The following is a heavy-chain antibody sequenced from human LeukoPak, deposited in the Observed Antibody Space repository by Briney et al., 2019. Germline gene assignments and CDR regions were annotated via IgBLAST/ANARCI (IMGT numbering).Heavy chain of an antibody. V-gene: IGHV1-69*05. Sequence: SVKVSCKASGGTFSSYAISWVRQAPGQGLEWMGGIIPIFGTANYAQKFQGRVTITTDESTSTAYMELRSLRSDDTAVYYCARDGVVVPAAKYYYYGMDVWGQGTTVTVSS. CDR1: GGTFSSYA. D-gene: IGHD2-2*01. J-gene: IGHJ6*02. CDR3: ARDGVVVPAAKYYYYGMDV. CDR2: IIPIFGTA.